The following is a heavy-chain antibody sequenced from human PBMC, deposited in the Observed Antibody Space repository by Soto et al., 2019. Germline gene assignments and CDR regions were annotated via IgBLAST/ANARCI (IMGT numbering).Heavy chain of an antibody. J-gene: IGHJ4*02. Sequence: ASVKVSCKASGYTFTSYGISWVRQAPGQGLEWMGWISAYNGNTNYAQKLQGRVTMTTDTSTSTVYMELRSLRSDDTAVYYCARVYCSGGRCYGIDYWGQGTLVTVSS. CDR2: ISAYNGNT. CDR3: ARVYCSGGRCYGIDY. CDR1: GYTFTSYG. V-gene: IGHV1-18*01. D-gene: IGHD2-15*01.